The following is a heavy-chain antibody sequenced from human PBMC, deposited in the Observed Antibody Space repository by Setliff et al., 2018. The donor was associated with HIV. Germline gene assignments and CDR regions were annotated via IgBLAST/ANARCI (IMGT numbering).Heavy chain of an antibody. D-gene: IGHD6-13*01. J-gene: IGHJ4*02. CDR2: INHSGST. CDR1: GGSFSDYY. V-gene: IGHV4-34*10. Sequence: SETLSLTCAVYGGSFSDYYWNWIRQPPGKGLEWIGEINHSGSTNYNPSLKARFTISRDNSRNTLYLQMHSLTPEDTAVYYCAKDVARRLAAIGRRGFFDSWGQGTLVTVSS. CDR3: AKDVARRLAAIGRRGFFDS.